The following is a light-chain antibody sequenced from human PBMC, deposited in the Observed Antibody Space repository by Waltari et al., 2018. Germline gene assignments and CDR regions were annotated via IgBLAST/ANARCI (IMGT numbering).Light chain of an antibody. CDR1: QSISRI. J-gene: IGKJ1*01. V-gene: IGKV3-20*01. CDR3: QKYGTLPAT. CDR2: YTS. Sequence: IMLTQTPATRYLTPGEKDTLSCRANQSISRILAWYQQKPGHSPTLLIYYTSNRAPGIPERFSGSGSGTDFSLTISRLEPEDFAAYYCQKYGTLPATFGQGTKVEIK.